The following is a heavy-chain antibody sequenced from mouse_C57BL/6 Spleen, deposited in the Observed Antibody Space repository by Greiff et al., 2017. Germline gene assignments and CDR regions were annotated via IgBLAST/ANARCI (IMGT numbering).Heavy chain of an antibody. CDR1: GYTFTSYW. CDR3: AREGVGYAMDY. Sequence: VQLQQPGAELVKPGASVKLSCKASGYTFTSYWMHWVKPRPGQGLEWIGMIHPNSGSTNYNEKFTSKATLTVDKSSSTAYMQLSSLTSEDSAVYYCAREGVGYAMDYWGQGTSVTVSS. V-gene: IGHV1-64*01. CDR2: IHPNSGST. J-gene: IGHJ4*01.